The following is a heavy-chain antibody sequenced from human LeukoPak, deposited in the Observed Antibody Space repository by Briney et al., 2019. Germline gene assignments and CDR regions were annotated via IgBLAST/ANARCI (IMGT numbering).Heavy chain of an antibody. D-gene: IGHD3-16*02. J-gene: IGHJ4*02. CDR1: GFTFSSYW. V-gene: IGHV3-7*01. CDR3: ARVGGRYSPLGY. Sequence: GGSLRLSCAASGFTFSSYWMSWVRQAPGKGLEWVVNIKQDGSEKYYVDSVKGRFTISRDNAKNSLYLQMISLRAEDTAVYYCARVGGRYSPLGYWGQGTLVTVSS. CDR2: IKQDGSEK.